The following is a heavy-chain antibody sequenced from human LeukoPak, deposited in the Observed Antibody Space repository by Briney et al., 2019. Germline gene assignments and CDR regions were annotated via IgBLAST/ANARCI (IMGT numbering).Heavy chain of an antibody. V-gene: IGHV3-11*01. CDR1: EFTFSDYY. Sequence: PGGSLRLSCAASEFTFSDYYMSWIRQAPGKGLEWVSYISSSGSTIYYADSVKGRFTISRDNAKNSLYLQTNSLRAEDTAVYYCARVALGSAAANDYWGQGTLVTVSS. D-gene: IGHD2-2*01. CDR2: ISSSGSTI. J-gene: IGHJ4*02. CDR3: ARVALGSAAANDY.